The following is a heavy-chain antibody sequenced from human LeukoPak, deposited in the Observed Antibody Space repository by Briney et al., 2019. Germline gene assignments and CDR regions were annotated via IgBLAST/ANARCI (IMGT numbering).Heavy chain of an antibody. CDR1: LYTCIGYY. CDR2: INPDTGGT. Sequence: ASVNDSCKGSLYTCIGYYMHCVRQAPGQGRAWMGQINPDTGGTNYVQRFRGRVTMNRDTSISTAYVELSRMGSDDTAVYYCARGDQQLVDYWGQGNLVTVSS. CDR3: ARGDQQLVDY. V-gene: IGHV1-2*06. J-gene: IGHJ4*02. D-gene: IGHD6-13*01.